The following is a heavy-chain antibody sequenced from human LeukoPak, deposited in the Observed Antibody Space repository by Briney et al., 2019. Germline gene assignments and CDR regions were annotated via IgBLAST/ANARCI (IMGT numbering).Heavy chain of an antibody. CDR1: GFTFSSYG. Sequence: PGGSLRLSCAASGFTFSSYGMHWVHQPPGKGLEWVAFIRYDGSNKYYADSVKGRFTISRDNSKNTLYLQMNSLRAEDTAVYYCAKDPHYYGSGSLINYYYYYGMDVWGQGTTVTVSS. D-gene: IGHD3-10*01. CDR3: AKDPHYYGSGSLINYYYYYGMDV. J-gene: IGHJ6*02. CDR2: IRYDGSNK. V-gene: IGHV3-30*02.